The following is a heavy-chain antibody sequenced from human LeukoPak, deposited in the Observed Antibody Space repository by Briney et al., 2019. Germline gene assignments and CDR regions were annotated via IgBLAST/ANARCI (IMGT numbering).Heavy chain of an antibody. CDR1: GGSISSSNCY. Sequence: PSETLSLTCTVSGGSISSSNCYWGWIRQPPGKGLEWIGTIYYSGSTYYNPSLKSRVTISVDTSKNQFSLKLSSVTAADTAVYYCAVAVAGTSYDYWGQGTLVTVSS. D-gene: IGHD6-19*01. CDR3: AVAVAGTSYDY. CDR2: IYYSGST. J-gene: IGHJ4*02. V-gene: IGHV4-39*07.